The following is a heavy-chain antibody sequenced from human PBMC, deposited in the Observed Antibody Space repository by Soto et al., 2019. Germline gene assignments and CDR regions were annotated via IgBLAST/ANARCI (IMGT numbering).Heavy chain of an antibody. V-gene: IGHV1-8*01. Sequence: ASVKVSCKASGYTFTSYDINWVRQATGQGLEWMGWMNPNSGNTGYAQKFQGRVTMTRNTSISTAYMELSSLTPEDTAVYYCARDPSSGWSPGYGMDVWGRGTTVTVSS. D-gene: IGHD6-19*01. CDR1: GYTFTSYD. CDR3: ARDPSSGWSPGYGMDV. J-gene: IGHJ6*02. CDR2: MNPNSGNT.